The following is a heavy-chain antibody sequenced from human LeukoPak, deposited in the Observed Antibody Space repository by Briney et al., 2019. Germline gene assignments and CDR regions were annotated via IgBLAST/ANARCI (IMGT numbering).Heavy chain of an antibody. D-gene: IGHD1-26*01. Sequence: ASVKVSCKASGYTFTGYYMHWVQQAPGQGLEWMGWINPNSGGTNYAQKFQGRVTMTRDTSISTAYMELSRLRSDDTAVYYCARDYSGVDNWFDPWGQGTLVTVSS. J-gene: IGHJ5*02. CDR1: GYTFTGYY. CDR3: ARDYSGVDNWFDP. V-gene: IGHV1-2*02. CDR2: INPNSGGT.